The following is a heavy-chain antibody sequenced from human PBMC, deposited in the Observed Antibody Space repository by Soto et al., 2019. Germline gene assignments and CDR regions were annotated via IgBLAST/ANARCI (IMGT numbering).Heavy chain of an antibody. J-gene: IGHJ4*02. CDR1: CGSFSGYY. CDR2: INHSAST. Sequence: PSETLSLTCAVYCGSFSGYYWSWIRQPPGKGLEWIGEINHSASTNYNPSLKRRVTMSVDTSKNQFSLKLSSVTAADTAVYYCARTSRFDCWGQGTLVTVSS. CDR3: ARTSRFDC. V-gene: IGHV4-34*01. D-gene: IGHD6-6*01.